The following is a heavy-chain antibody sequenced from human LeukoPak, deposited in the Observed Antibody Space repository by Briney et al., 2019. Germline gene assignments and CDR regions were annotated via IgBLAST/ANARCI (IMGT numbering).Heavy chain of an antibody. D-gene: IGHD3-22*01. J-gene: IGHJ4*02. CDR1: GFTFSSYA. V-gene: IGHV3-23*01. Sequence: GGSLRLSCAAYGFTFSSYAMSWVSQAPGKGLEWVSAISGSGGSTYYADSVKGRFTISRDNSKNTLYLQMNSLRAEDTAVYYCAKDGPLPQRITRIVVVIRRSYYFDYWGQGTLVTVSS. CDR3: AKDGPLPQRITRIVVVIRRSYYFDY. CDR2: ISGSGGST.